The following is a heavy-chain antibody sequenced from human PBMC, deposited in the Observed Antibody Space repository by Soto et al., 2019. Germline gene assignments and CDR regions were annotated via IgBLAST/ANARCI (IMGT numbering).Heavy chain of an antibody. V-gene: IGHV4-34*01. J-gene: IGHJ5*02. CDR2: INDSGST. CDR1: GESFSCHF. CDR3: ARGRSYYGSGTYAPNSHWFDA. Sequence: TSETLSLTCAVYGESFSCHFWSWIRQSPGKGLEWIGEINDSGSTNKNPSLKSRVSISVDTSKNHFSLNLRSLTAADTAVYYCARGRSYYGSGTYAPNSHWFDAWGQGTLVTVSS. D-gene: IGHD3-10*01.